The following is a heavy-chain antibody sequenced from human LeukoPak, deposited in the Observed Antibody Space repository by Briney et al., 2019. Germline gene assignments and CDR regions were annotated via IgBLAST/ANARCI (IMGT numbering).Heavy chain of an antibody. D-gene: IGHD4-11*01. J-gene: IGHJ4*02. CDR2: ISTNGGST. CDR3: VKANDYSNYGGYYFDS. CDR1: GFSFSNYP. Sequence: GGSLRLSCAASGFSFSNYPMHWVRQAPGKGLAYVSAISTNGGSTYYADSVKGRFTISRDNSKNTVYLQMSSLRTEDTAVYYCVKANDYSNYGGYYFDSWGQGTLVIVSS. V-gene: IGHV3-64D*09.